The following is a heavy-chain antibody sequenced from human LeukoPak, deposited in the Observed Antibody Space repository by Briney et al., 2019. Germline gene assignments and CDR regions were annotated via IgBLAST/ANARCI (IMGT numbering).Heavy chain of an antibody. D-gene: IGHD6-19*01. Sequence: SETLSLTCTVSGGSISSSSYYWGWIRQPPGKGLEWIGSIYYSGSTNYNPSLKSRVTISVDTSKNQFSLKLSSVTAADTAVYYCARGAIAVAGSFDYWGQGTLVTVSS. CDR3: ARGAIAVAGSFDY. J-gene: IGHJ4*02. CDR2: IYYSGST. CDR1: GGSISSSSYY. V-gene: IGHV4-39*07.